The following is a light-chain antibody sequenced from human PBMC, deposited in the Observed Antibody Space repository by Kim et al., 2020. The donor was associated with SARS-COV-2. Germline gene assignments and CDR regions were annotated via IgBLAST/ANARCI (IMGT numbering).Light chain of an antibody. Sequence: VSPAQTASITCSGDKLGDKYACWYQQKPGQSPVLVIYQDSKRPSGIPERFSGSNSGNTATLTISGTQAMDEADYYCQAWDSSTYVFGTGTKVAVL. CDR1: KLGDKY. CDR2: QDS. CDR3: QAWDSSTYV. J-gene: IGLJ1*01. V-gene: IGLV3-1*01.